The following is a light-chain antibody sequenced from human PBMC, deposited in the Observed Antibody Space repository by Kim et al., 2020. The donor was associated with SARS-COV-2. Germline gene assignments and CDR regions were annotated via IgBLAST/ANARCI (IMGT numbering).Light chain of an antibody. CDR1: SSDGGGFDY. CDR3: SSYTISSTYV. CDR2: DGS. V-gene: IGLV2-14*03. J-gene: IGLJ1*01. Sequence: GQSITISCTGTSSDGGGFDYVSWFQQRPGKAPQLIIYDGSNRPSGISDHFSGSKSGNTASLTISGLQAEDEAYYYCSSYTISSTYVFGTGTKVTVL.